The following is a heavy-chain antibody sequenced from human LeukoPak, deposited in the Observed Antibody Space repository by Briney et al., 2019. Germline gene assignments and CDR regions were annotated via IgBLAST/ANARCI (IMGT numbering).Heavy chain of an antibody. CDR3: ARVRSSTACYFDY. CDR1: GYIFTNYG. V-gene: IGHV1-18*01. Sequence: ASVKVSCKASGYIFTNYGINWVRQAPGQGLEWMGWISAYNGNTKYTQKLQDRVTMTTDTSTSTAYMELKTLRSDDTAVYYCARVRSSTACYFDYWGQGTLVTVSS. D-gene: IGHD2-2*01. CDR2: ISAYNGNT. J-gene: IGHJ4*02.